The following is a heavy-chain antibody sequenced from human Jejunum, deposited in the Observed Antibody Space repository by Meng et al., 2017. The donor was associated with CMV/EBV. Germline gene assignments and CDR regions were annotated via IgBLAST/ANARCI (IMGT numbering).Heavy chain of an antibody. D-gene: IGHD2/OR15-2a*01. V-gene: IGHV7-4-1*02. CDR2: ISTNTGTP. CDR1: GYTFSTYT. CDR3: ARGGNFDP. J-gene: IGHJ5*02. Sequence: VQLVEFGFEMKKPGASGKVSCKASGYTFSTYTINWVRQAHGRGLEWMGWISTNTGTPTYTQGFTGRFVFSLDTSVSTAYLQISSLKAEDTAVYYCARGGNFDPWGQGTLVTVSS.